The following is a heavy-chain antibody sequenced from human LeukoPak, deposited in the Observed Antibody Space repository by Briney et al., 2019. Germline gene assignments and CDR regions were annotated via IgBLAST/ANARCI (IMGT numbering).Heavy chain of an antibody. J-gene: IGHJ4*02. Sequence: SETLSLTCTVSGGSISSYYWSWIRQPPGKGLEWIGYIYSSGSTNYNPSLNSRVSISVDTSKNQFSLKLSSVTAADTAVYYCARGFGGVIHYWGQGTLVTVSS. V-gene: IGHV4-59*01. CDR1: GGSISSYY. D-gene: IGHD3-16*02. CDR2: IYSSGST. CDR3: ARGFGGVIHY.